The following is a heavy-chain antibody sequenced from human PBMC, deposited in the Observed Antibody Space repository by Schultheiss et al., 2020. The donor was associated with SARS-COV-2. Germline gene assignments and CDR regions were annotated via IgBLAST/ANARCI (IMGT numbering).Heavy chain of an antibody. CDR1: GGSISSGSYY. Sequence: SETLSLTCTVSGGSISSGSYYWSWIRQPAGKGLEWIGRIYTSGSTNYNPSLKSRVTISVDTSKNQFSLKLSSVTAADTAVYYCARGRMGFDPWGQGTLVTGSS. CDR3: ARGRMGFDP. D-gene: IGHD1-14*01. V-gene: IGHV4-61*02. CDR2: IYTSGST. J-gene: IGHJ5*02.